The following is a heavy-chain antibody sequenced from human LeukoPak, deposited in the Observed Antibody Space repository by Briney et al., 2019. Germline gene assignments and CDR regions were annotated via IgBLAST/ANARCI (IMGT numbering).Heavy chain of an antibody. Sequence: GRSLRLSCTTSGFTFGDYAMSWVRQAPGKGLEWVGFFRSEAHGGTTEYAASVKGRFTISRDDSKSIAYLQMNSLKTEDTAVYYCTTKKLAYYYDSSGYDAYWGQGTLVTVSS. D-gene: IGHD3-22*01. CDR1: GFTFGDYA. CDR3: TTKKLAYYYDSSGYDAY. CDR2: FRSEAHGGTT. V-gene: IGHV3-49*04. J-gene: IGHJ4*02.